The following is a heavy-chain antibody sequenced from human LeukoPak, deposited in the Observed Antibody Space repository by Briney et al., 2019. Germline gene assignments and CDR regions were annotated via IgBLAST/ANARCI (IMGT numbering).Heavy chain of an antibody. Sequence: GGSLRLSCAASGFTFSSYAMSWVRQAPGKGLEWVSAISGSGGSTYYADSVKGRFTISRDNSKNALYLQMNSLRAEDTAVYYCAKVKGYYYINGMDVWGQGTTVTVSS. V-gene: IGHV3-23*01. CDR3: AKVKGYYYINGMDV. CDR1: GFTFSSYA. D-gene: IGHD3-10*01. J-gene: IGHJ6*02. CDR2: ISGSGGST.